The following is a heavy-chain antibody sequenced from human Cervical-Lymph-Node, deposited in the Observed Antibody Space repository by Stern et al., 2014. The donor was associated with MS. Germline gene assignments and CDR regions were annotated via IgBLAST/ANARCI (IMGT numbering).Heavy chain of an antibody. Sequence: QLQLQESGPGLVRPSETLSLTCTVSGVSMDITPYFWAWIRQPPGNGLEWIATIHHSGTTYYNPSLKNRVTLSVDTSKSQSSLRLTSLTAADTAIYYCARQQWLGRTPSFDFWGQGTVVAVSS. CDR1: GVSMDITPYF. V-gene: IGHV4-39*01. D-gene: IGHD6-19*01. CDR2: IHHSGTT. J-gene: IGHJ4*02. CDR3: ARQQWLGRTPSFDF.